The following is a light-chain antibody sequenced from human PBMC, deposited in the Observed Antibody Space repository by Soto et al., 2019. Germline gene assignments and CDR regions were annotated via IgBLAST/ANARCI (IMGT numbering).Light chain of an antibody. J-gene: IGKJ4*01. V-gene: IGKV4-1*01. Sequence: DIVMTQSPDSLALSLGERATINCKSTQSVLYSSDNNDYLAWYQQKPGQPPKLLIYWASTRESGVPDRFSGSGSGTDFTLTISSLQAEDVAVYFCQQYYSIPLTCGGGTKVEIK. CDR2: WAS. CDR1: QSVLYSSDNNDY. CDR3: QQYYSIPLT.